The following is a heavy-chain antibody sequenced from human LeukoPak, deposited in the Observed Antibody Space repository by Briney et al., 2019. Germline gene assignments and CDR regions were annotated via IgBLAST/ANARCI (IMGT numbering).Heavy chain of an antibody. Sequence: GASVKVSCKASGYTFTGYYMHWVRQAPGQGLEWMGWINPNSGGTNYAQKFQGRVTMTRDTSISTAYMELSRLRSDDTAVYYCAREDAVVTAWSYFQHWGQGTLVTVSS. J-gene: IGHJ1*01. V-gene: IGHV1-2*02. CDR3: AREDAVVTAWSYFQH. CDR1: GYTFTGYY. CDR2: INPNSGGT. D-gene: IGHD2-21*02.